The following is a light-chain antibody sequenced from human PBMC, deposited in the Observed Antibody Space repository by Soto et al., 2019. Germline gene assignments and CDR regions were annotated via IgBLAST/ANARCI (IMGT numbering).Light chain of an antibody. J-gene: IGKJ1*01. V-gene: IGKV1-9*01. Sequence: DIQLTQSPSFLSASVGDRVTITCRASQCISSYLAWYQQKPGKAPKLLIYAASTLQSGVPSRFSGSGSGTDFTLTINSLQAEDVAVYYCQHYYNTPRTFGQGTKVEI. CDR1: QCISSY. CDR3: QHYYNTPRT. CDR2: AAS.